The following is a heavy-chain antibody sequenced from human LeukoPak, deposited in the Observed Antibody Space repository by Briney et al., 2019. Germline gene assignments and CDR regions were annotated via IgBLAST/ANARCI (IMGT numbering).Heavy chain of an antibody. J-gene: IGHJ4*02. D-gene: IGHD6-19*01. CDR2: ISSSGSTV. CDR1: EFTFSNYE. V-gene: IGHV3-48*03. CDR3: ARDLSSGWYLSSASYYFDY. Sequence: GGSLRLSCAAPEFTFSNYEMTWVRQAPGKGLEWVSYISSSGSTVYYPDSVKGRFTISRDNAKNSLYLQMNSLRAEDTAVYYCARDLSSGWYLSSASYYFDYWGQGTLVTVSS.